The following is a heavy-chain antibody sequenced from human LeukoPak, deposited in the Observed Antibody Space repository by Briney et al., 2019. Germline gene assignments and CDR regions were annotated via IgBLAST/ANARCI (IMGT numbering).Heavy chain of an antibody. CDR1: GFTFSSYA. Sequence: PGGSLRLSCAASGFTFSSYAMSWVRQAPGKGLEWVSAISASGGSTNYADSVKGRFTISRDNSKNTLYLQMNSLRAEDTAVYYCAKDQRPYYYDSSGYSYAFDIWGQGTMVTVSS. V-gene: IGHV3-23*01. CDR2: ISASGGST. D-gene: IGHD3-22*01. CDR3: AKDQRPYYYDSSGYSYAFDI. J-gene: IGHJ3*02.